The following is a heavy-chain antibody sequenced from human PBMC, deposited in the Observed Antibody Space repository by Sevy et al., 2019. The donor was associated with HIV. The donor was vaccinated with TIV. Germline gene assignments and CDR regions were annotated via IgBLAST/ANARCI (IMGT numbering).Heavy chain of an antibody. D-gene: IGHD2-21*02. CDR3: ATLALYCGGDCRGHFFDY. V-gene: IGHV1-24*01. CDR1: GYTLTELS. Sequence: ASVKVSCKVSGYTLTELSMHWVRQAPGKGLEWMGGFDPEDGETIYAQTFQGRVTMTEDTYTDTAYMDLSSLRSDDTAVYYCATLALYCGGDCRGHFFDYWGQGTLVTVSS. J-gene: IGHJ4*02. CDR2: FDPEDGET.